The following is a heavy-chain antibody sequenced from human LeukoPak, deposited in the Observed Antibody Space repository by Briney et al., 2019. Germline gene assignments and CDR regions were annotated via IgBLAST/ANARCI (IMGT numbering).Heavy chain of an antibody. CDR1: GGSFSGYY. V-gene: IGHV4-34*01. D-gene: IGHD3-9*01. J-gene: IGHJ3*02. Sequence: PSETLSLTCALYGGSFSGYYWTWIRQPPGKGLEWIGEINHSGSTNYSPSLKSRVTTSLDTSKNQFSLKLTSVTAADTAVYYCARGSRLTGTFDIWGQGTMVTVSS. CDR2: INHSGST. CDR3: ARGSRLTGTFDI.